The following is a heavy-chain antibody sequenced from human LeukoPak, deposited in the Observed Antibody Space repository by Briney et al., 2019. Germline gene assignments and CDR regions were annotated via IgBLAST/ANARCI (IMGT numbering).Heavy chain of an antibody. CDR3: VGATELSGY. D-gene: IGHD1-26*01. Sequence: SETLSLTCTVSGGSISSYYWSWIRQPPGKGLEWIGYIYYSGSTNYNPSLKSRVTISVDTSKNQFSLKLSSVTAADTAVYYCVGATELSGYWGQGTLVTVSS. CDR2: IYYSGST. CDR1: GGSISSYY. V-gene: IGHV4-59*01. J-gene: IGHJ4*02.